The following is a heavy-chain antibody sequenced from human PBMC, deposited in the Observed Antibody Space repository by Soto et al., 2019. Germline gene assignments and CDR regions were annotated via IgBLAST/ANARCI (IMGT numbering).Heavy chain of an antibody. V-gene: IGHV4-34*01. D-gene: IGHD3-3*01. Sequence: SETLSLTCAVYGGSFSGYYWSWIRQPPGKGLEWIGEINHSGSTNYNPSLKSRVTISVDTSKNQFSLKLSSVTAADTAVYSCASITIFGVVTTIDPWGQGTLVTVSS. J-gene: IGHJ5*02. CDR1: GGSFSGYY. CDR2: INHSGST. CDR3: ASITIFGVVTTIDP.